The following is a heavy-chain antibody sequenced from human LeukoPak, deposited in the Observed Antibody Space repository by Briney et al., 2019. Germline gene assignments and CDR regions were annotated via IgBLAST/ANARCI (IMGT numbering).Heavy chain of an antibody. V-gene: IGHV1-69*05. D-gene: IGHD6-13*01. CDR2: IIPIFGTA. J-gene: IGHJ5*02. Sequence: ASVKVSCKASGGTFSSYAISWVRQAPGQGLEWMGGIIPIFGTANYAQKFQGRVTITTDESTSTAYMELSSLRSEDTAVYYCARGSSSWYRNWFDPWGQGTLVTVSS. CDR1: GGTFSSYA. CDR3: ARGSSSWYRNWFDP.